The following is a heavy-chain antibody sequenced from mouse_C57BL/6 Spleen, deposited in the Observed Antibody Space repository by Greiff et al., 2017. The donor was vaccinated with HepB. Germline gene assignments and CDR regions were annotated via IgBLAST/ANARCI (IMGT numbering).Heavy chain of an antibody. CDR3: ARHEGVVPNYWYFDV. CDR2: ISSGGSYT. CDR1: GFTFSSYG. V-gene: IGHV5-6*01. Sequence: EVQGVESGGDLVKPGGSLKLSCAASGFTFSSYGMSWVRQTPDKRLEWVATISSGGSYTYYPDSVKGRFTISRDNAKNTLYLQMSSLKSEDTAMYYCARHEGVVPNYWYFDVWGTGTTVTVSS. J-gene: IGHJ1*03. D-gene: IGHD1-1*01.